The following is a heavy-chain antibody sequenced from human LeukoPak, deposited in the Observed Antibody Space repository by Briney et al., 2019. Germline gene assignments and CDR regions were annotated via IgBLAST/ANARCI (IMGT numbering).Heavy chain of an antibody. D-gene: IGHD4-11*01. CDR3: AREGVTKYYFDY. V-gene: IGHV4-59*01. J-gene: IGHJ4*02. CDR1: GGSISSYY. Sequence: SETLSLTCTVSGGSISSYYWSWIRQPPGKGLEWIGYIYYSGSTDYNPPLKSRVTISVDTSENQFSLKLSSVTAADTAVYYCAREGVTKYYFDYWGQGTLVTVSS. CDR2: IYYSGST.